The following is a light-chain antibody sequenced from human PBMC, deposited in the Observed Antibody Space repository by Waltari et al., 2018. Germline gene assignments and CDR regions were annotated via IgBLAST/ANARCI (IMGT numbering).Light chain of an antibody. CDR1: QSVSSN. Sequence: EIVMTQSPATLSVSPGERATLSCRASQSVSSNLAWYQQKPGQAPGLRIYGASTRATGIPARFSGSGSGTEFTLTISSMQSEDFAVYYCQQYNNWPPFTFGPGTKVDIK. CDR2: GAS. V-gene: IGKV3-15*01. J-gene: IGKJ3*01. CDR3: QQYNNWPPFT.